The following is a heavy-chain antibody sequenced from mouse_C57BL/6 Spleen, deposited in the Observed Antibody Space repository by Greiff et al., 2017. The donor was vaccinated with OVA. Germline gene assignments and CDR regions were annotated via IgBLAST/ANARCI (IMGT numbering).Heavy chain of an antibody. Sequence: QVQLQQPGAELVRPGSSVKLSCKASGYTFTSYWMHWVKQRPIQGLEWIGNIDPSDSETHYNQKFKDKATLTVDKSSSTAYMQLSSLTSEDSAVDYCAREGVITTVVDFDVWGTGTTVTVSS. CDR1: GYTFTSYW. D-gene: IGHD1-1*01. CDR3: AREGVITTVVDFDV. V-gene: IGHV1-52*01. J-gene: IGHJ1*03. CDR2: IDPSDSET.